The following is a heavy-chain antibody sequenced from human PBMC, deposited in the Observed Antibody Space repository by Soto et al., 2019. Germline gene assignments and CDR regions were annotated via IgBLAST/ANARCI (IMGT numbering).Heavy chain of an antibody. CDR2: INPSGGST. CDR3: ARDGAIDDYYYGMDV. V-gene: IGHV1-46*01. CDR1: GYTFTSYY. J-gene: IGHJ6*02. Sequence: ASVKVSCKASGYTFTSYYMHWVRQAPGQGLEWMGIINPSGGSTSYAQKFQGRVTMTRDTSTSTVYMELSSLRSEDTAVYYCARDGAIDDYYYGMDVWGQGTTVTVSS. D-gene: IGHD2-15*01.